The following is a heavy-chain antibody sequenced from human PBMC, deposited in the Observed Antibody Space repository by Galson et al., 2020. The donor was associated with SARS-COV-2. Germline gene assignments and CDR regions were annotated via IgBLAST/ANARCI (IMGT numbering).Heavy chain of an antibody. V-gene: IGHV3-53*01. D-gene: IGHD4-17*01. Sequence: GGSLRLSCAASGVSVNNNYMSWVRQAPGKGLEWVSLLYSGGGTYYAASVKGRFTISRDNSRNTLYLQMNSLRAEDTALYYCARGSYGDYRRPRYAMDVWGQGTTVAVSS. CDR3: ARGSYGDYRRPRYAMDV. CDR2: LYSGGGT. CDR1: GVSVNNNY. J-gene: IGHJ6*02.